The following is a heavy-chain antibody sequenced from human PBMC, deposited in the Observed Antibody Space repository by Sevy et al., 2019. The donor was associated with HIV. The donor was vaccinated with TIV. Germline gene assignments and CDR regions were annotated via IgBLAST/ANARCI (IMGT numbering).Heavy chain of an antibody. D-gene: IGHD3-22*01. Sequence: ASVKVSCKASGYTFTSYDINWVRQATGQGLEWMAWMNPNSGNTGYAQKFQGRVTMTRNTSISTAYMELSSLRSEDTAVYYCARAGAYDSSGYYQIDYWGQGTLVTVSS. J-gene: IGHJ4*02. CDR3: ARAGAYDSSGYYQIDY. V-gene: IGHV1-8*01. CDR2: MNPNSGNT. CDR1: GYTFTSYD.